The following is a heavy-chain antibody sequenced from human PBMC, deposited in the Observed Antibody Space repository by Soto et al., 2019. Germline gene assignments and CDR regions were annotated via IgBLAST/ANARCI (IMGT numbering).Heavy chain of an antibody. J-gene: IGHJ6*02. V-gene: IGHV4-39*01. CDR3: ARQVGIAVAGGDDYYYGMDV. D-gene: IGHD6-19*01. CDR2: IYYSGST. CDR1: GGSISSSSYY. Sequence: PSETLSLTCTVSGGSISSSSYYWGWIRQPPGKGLEWIGSIYYSGSTYYNPSLKSRVTISVDTSKNQFSLKLSSATAADTAVYYCARQVGIAVAGGDDYYYGMDVWGQGTTVTVSS.